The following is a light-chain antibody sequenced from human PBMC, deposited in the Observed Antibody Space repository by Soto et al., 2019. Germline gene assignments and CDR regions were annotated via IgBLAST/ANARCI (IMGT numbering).Light chain of an antibody. CDR2: QVS. V-gene: IGLV2-18*02. CDR3: SSYTSSGTWV. J-gene: IGLJ3*02. CDR1: SSDVGSYNR. Sequence: QSVLTQPPSVSGSHGQSVTISCTGTSSDVGSYNRVSWYQQPPGTAPKLMICQVSNRPSGVPDRFSGSKSGNTASLTISGLQAEDEADYYCSSYTSSGTWVFGGGTKVTVL.